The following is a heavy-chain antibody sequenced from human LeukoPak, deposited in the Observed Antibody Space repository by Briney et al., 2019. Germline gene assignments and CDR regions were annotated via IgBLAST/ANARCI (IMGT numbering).Heavy chain of an antibody. CDR1: GSTFSSYA. CDR2: TGSTGVST. Sequence: GGSLRLSCAASGSTFSSYAMNWVRQAPGKGLEWVSGTGSTGVSTFYADSVKGRFTVSRDNSKNTLSLQMNSLRAEDTAVYYCAKDPGVVPAHYFDYWGQGTLVTVSS. V-gene: IGHV3-23*01. J-gene: IGHJ4*02. CDR3: AKDPGVVPAHYFDY. D-gene: IGHD2-2*01.